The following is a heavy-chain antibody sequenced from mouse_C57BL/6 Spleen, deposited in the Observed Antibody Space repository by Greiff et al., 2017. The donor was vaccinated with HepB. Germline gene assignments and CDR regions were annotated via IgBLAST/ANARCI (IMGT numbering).Heavy chain of an antibody. CDR3: ARGRIYYGHYYAMDY. CDR1: GYTFTDYY. D-gene: IGHD1-1*01. J-gene: IGHJ4*01. Sequence: EVQLQQSGPELVKPGASVKISCKASGYTFTDYYMNWVKQSHGKSLEWIGDINPNNGGTSYNQKFKGKATLTVDKSSSTAYMELRSLTSEDSAVYYCARGRIYYGHYYAMDYWGQGDSVTVSS. V-gene: IGHV1-26*01. CDR2: INPNNGGT.